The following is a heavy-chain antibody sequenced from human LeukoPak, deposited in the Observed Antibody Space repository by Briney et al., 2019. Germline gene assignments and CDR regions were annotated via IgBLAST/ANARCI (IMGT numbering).Heavy chain of an antibody. D-gene: IGHD4-17*01. CDR2: ISYDGSNK. CDR1: GFTFSSYA. Sequence: GGSLRLSCAASGFTFSSYAMHWVRQAPGKGLEWVAAISYDGSNKYYADSVKGRFTISRDNSKNTLYLQMNSLRAEDTAVYYCAREEGLTVTIDYWGQGTLVTVSS. V-gene: IGHV3-30-3*01. CDR3: AREEGLTVTIDY. J-gene: IGHJ4*02.